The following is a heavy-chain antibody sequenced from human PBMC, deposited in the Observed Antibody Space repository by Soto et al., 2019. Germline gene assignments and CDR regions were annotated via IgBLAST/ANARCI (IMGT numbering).Heavy chain of an antibody. V-gene: IGHV4-61*01. CDR1: GGSVSTGMKY. CDR3: ARDQGETTEAYLDY. CDR2: MYKTGET. D-gene: IGHD4-4*01. J-gene: IGHJ4*02. Sequence: SETLSLTCTVSGGSVSTGMKYWGWVRQPPGKALEFIGYMYKTGETLLNSSLKSRVTLSLETSKNQFSLTLIHVTAADPSLYNCARDQGETTEAYLDYWGQGALVTVSS.